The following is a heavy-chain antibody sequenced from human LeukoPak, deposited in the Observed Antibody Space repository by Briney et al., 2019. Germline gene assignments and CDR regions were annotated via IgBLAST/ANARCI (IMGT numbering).Heavy chain of an antibody. D-gene: IGHD7-27*01. J-gene: IGHJ4*02. CDR3: ARGPPNWGYDY. Sequence: ASVKVSCKASGYTFTSYNINWVRQATGQGPEWMGWMSPNSGNTGYAQKFQGRVTMTRSTSMSTAYMELSSLRSEDTAVYYCARGPPNWGYDYWGQGTLVTVSS. V-gene: IGHV1-8*01. CDR2: MSPNSGNT. CDR1: GYTFTSYN.